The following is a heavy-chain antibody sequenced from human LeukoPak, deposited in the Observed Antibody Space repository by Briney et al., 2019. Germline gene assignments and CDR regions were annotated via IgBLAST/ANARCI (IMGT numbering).Heavy chain of an antibody. D-gene: IGHD2-2*01. Sequence: SGGSLRLSCAASRFTFSNYAMHWVRQAPGKGLEWVAFIRADGSNKYYADSVKGRFTISRDNSKNTLYLQMNSLRAEDTAIYYCDCSSATCYAAGDYWGQGTLVTVSS. CDR1: RFTFSNYA. CDR2: IRADGSNK. CDR3: DCSSATCYAAGDY. J-gene: IGHJ4*02. V-gene: IGHV3-30*02.